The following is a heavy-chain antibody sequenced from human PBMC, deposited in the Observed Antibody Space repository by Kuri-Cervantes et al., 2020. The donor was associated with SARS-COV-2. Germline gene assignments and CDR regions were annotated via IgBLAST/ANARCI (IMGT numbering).Heavy chain of an antibody. Sequence: GGSLRLSCVASGFTFSAYTLNWVRQAPGKGLEWVSSITRSSVYISYADSLKGRFTISRDNAKNSLYLQMNSLRAEDTAVYYCASDLYDSSGYYFGTDYWGQGTLVTVSS. J-gene: IGHJ4*02. D-gene: IGHD3-22*01. CDR2: ITRSSVYI. CDR3: ASDLYDSSGYYFGTDY. CDR1: GFTFSAYT. V-gene: IGHV3-21*01.